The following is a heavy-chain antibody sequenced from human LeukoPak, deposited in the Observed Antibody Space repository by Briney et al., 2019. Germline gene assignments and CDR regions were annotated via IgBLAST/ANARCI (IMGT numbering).Heavy chain of an antibody. CDR3: ARVAVGAGTDYFDY. J-gene: IGHJ4*02. CDR1: GFTVSSNY. Sequence: PGGSLRLSXAASGFTVSSNYMSWVRQAPGKGREWVSVIYSGGDTYYADSVKGRFTISRDNSKNTLYLQMNSLRAEDTAVYYCARVAVGAGTDYFDYWGQGTLVTVSS. CDR2: IYSGGDT. D-gene: IGHD6-19*01. V-gene: IGHV3-53*01.